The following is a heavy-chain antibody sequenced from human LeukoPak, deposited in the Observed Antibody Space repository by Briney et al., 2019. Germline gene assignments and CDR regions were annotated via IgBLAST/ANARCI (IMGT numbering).Heavy chain of an antibody. CDR3: ARDGAYYDYVWGSYPYYFDY. CDR1: GFTFHNFA. J-gene: IGHJ4*02. D-gene: IGHD3-16*02. Sequence: GGSLRLSCAASGFTFHNFAMSWVRQAPGKGLEWVANIKQDGSEKYYVDSVKGRFTISRDNAKNSLYLQMNSLRAEDTAVYYCARDGAYYDYVWGSYPYYFDYWGQGTLVTVSS. V-gene: IGHV3-7*01. CDR2: IKQDGSEK.